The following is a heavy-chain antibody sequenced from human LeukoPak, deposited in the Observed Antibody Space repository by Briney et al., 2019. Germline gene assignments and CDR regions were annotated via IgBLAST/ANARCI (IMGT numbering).Heavy chain of an antibody. CDR1: GYTFTSYG. Sequence: ASVKVSCKASGYTFTSYGISWVRQAPGQGLEWMGWISAYNGNTTYAQKLQGRVTMTTDTSTSTAYMELRSLRSDDTAVYYCAREERAIFGVVINDYWGQGTLVTVSS. CDR2: ISAYNGNT. CDR3: AREERAIFGVVINDY. V-gene: IGHV1-18*01. D-gene: IGHD3-3*01. J-gene: IGHJ4*02.